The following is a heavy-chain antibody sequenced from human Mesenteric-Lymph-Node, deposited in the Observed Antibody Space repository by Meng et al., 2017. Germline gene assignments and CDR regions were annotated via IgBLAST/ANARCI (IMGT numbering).Heavy chain of an antibody. J-gene: IGHJ4*02. CDR3: ARDLSYYGSGYFDY. CDR2: VYYSGST. CDR1: GGSISSSNYY. Sequence: SETLSLTCTVSGGSISSSNYYWAWIRQPPGKGLEWIGSVYYSGSTYYNPSLKSRLTISIDTSNNQFSLKLSSVTAADTAIYSCARDLSYYGSGYFDYWGQGTLVTVSS. V-gene: IGHV4-39*07. D-gene: IGHD3-10*01.